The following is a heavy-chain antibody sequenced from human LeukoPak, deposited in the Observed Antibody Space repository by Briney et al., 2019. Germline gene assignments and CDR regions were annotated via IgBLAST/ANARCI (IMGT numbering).Heavy chain of an antibody. V-gene: IGHV1-69*10. Sequence: SVKVSCKASGGTFSDYALNCVRQAPGQGLEWMGVFIPVLGTANSTQNFQDRVSITADISTHTVYMELSSLKSEDTAVYFCAGIPVFGVVLHQEPVWGKGTTVTVSS. J-gene: IGHJ6*04. CDR3: AGIPVFGVVLHQEPV. CDR1: GGTFSDYA. CDR2: FIPVLGTA. D-gene: IGHD2-8*01.